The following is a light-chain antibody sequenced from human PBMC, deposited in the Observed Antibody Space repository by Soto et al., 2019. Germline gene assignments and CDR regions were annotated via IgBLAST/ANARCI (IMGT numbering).Light chain of an antibody. CDR3: LQHNSYPWT. CDR1: QGIRND. CDR2: AAS. Sequence: EIQMTQSQSSVSASVEATVTITCRPRQGIRNDLGLYHQKPGKAPKRLIYAASSLQSGVPSKFSDSGSGTEFTLTIGSQQPEDFATYYCLQHNSYPWTFGQGTKVDIK. J-gene: IGKJ1*01. V-gene: IGKV1-17*01.